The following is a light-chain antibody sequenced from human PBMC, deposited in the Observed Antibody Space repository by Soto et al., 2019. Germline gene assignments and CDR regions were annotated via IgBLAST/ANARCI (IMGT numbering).Light chain of an antibody. CDR3: QQFQSFSRT. CDR1: ESIGTW. CDR2: DAS. J-gene: IGKJ1*01. V-gene: IGKV1-5*01. Sequence: DIQMTQSPSTLSASVGDRVTITCRASESIGTWLAWYQQKPGKAPNLLIYDASSLQSGVPSRFSGRGSGTEFTLTISSLQPDDFATYYFQQFQSFSRTFGQGTKVDIX.